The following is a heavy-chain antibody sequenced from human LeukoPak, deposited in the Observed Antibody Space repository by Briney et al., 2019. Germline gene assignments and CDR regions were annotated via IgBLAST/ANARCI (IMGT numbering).Heavy chain of an antibody. J-gene: IGHJ4*02. CDR2: IYHSGST. D-gene: IGHD4-23*01. Sequence: SETLSLTCTVSGGSISSYYWSWIRQPPGKGLEWIGSIYHSGSTYYNPSLKSRVTISVDTSKNQFSLKLSSVTAADTAVYYCARDLTVVTPGDYWGQGTLVTVSS. CDR1: GGSISSYY. V-gene: IGHV4-38-2*02. CDR3: ARDLTVVTPGDY.